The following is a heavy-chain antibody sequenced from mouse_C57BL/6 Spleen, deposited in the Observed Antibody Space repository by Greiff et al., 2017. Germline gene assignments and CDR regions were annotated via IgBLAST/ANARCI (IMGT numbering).Heavy chain of an antibody. CDR2: SYPGDGDT. D-gene: IGHD1-1*01. V-gene: IGHV1-82*01. CDR3: GSDYDGSSVYAMDD. Sequence: VQLQQSGPELVKPGASVKISCKASGYAFTSSWMNWVKQRPGKGLEWIGRSYPGDGDTNYNGKFKGKATLTPDKSSSPAYMHLSSLTSEDSAVYCCGSDYDGSSVYAMDDWGQGTSVTVSS. CDR1: GYAFTSSW. J-gene: IGHJ4*01.